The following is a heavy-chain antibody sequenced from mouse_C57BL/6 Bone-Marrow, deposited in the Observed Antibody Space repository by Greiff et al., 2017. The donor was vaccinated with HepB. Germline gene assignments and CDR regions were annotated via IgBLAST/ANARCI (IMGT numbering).Heavy chain of an antibody. CDR1: GYTLTSYW. Sequence: QVQLQQPGAELVKPGASVKMSCKASGYTLTSYWITWVKQRPGQGLEWIGDIYPGSGSTNYNEKFKSKATLTVDTSSSTAYMQLSSLTSEDSAVYYCAREGHDGPYYYAMDYWGQGTSVTVSS. CDR3: AREGHDGPYYYAMDY. V-gene: IGHV1-55*01. J-gene: IGHJ4*01. CDR2: IYPGSGST. D-gene: IGHD2-3*01.